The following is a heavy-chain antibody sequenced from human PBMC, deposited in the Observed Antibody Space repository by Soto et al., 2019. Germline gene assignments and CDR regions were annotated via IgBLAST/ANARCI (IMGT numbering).Heavy chain of an antibody. J-gene: IGHJ5*01. V-gene: IGHV3-30*03. CDR2: VSYDESHV. CDR1: GFTLSTFG. CDR3: ATEMFPRTFPISSSPRGDS. D-gene: IGHD6-6*01. Sequence: GRSLRLSCSASGFTLSTFGIHWVRQAPGKGLEWVALVSYDESHVYYADSVKGRFAISRDISKNTVYLQMDSLRSEDTAIYYCATEMFPRTFPISSSPRGDSCGHETLVTVSS.